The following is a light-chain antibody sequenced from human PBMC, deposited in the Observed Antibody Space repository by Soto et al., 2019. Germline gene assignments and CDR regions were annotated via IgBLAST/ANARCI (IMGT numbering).Light chain of an antibody. CDR1: QSIGRY. V-gene: IGKV3-11*01. J-gene: IGKJ4*01. Sequence: EIVLTQSPATLSLSPGERVTLSCRASQSIGRYLAWYQHIPGQAPRLLIYDASNRATGIPARFSGSGSGTDFTLTISSLEPEEFADYYCQQRANWLTFGGGTKVEIK. CDR2: DAS. CDR3: QQRANWLT.